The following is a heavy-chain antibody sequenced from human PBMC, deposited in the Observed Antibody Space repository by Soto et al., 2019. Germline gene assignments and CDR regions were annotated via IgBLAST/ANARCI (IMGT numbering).Heavy chain of an antibody. CDR3: AKDRTGTTGYYYYYGMDV. Sequence: QVQLVESGGGVVQPGRSLRLSCAASGFTFSSYGMHWVRQAPGMGLEWVAVISYDGSNKYYADSVKGRFTISRDNSKNTLYLQMNSPRAEVTAVYYCAKDRTGTTGYYYYYGMDVWGQGTMVTVSS. D-gene: IGHD1-7*01. V-gene: IGHV3-30*18. CDR1: GFTFSSYG. J-gene: IGHJ6*02. CDR2: ISYDGSNK.